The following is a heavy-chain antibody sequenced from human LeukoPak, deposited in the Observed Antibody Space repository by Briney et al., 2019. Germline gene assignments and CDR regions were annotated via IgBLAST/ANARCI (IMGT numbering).Heavy chain of an antibody. CDR1: GFTFSNYE. J-gene: IGHJ4*02. V-gene: IGHV3-48*03. CDR3: ASNYGDYVWGQF. D-gene: IGHD4-17*01. CDR2: ISSSGDTI. Sequence: GGSLRLSCAASGFTFSNYEMNWVRQAPGKGREWISYISSSGDTIYYADSVKGRFTISRDTAERPLYLQMDSLRADDTAVYYCASNYGDYVWGQFWGQGTLVTVSS.